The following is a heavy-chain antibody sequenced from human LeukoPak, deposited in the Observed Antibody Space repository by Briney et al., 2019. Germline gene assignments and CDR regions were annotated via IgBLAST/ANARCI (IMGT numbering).Heavy chain of an antibody. Sequence: GGSLRLSCAASGFTFNDYYMSWIRQAPGKGLEWLSYINIGGTNTHYADSVKSRFTISRDNAKKSLYFEMNNLRAEDTAVYYCATDGAGFDTWGQGVLVTVSS. J-gene: IGHJ5*02. CDR1: GFTFNDYY. CDR3: ATDGAGFDT. CDR2: INIGGTNT. V-gene: IGHV3-11*01.